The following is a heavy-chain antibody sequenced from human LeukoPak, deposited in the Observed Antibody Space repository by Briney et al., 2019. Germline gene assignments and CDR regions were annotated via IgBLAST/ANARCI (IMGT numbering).Heavy chain of an antibody. CDR2: INPNSGGT. J-gene: IGHJ4*02. Sequence: GASVKVSCKASGYTFTGYYMHWVRQAPGQGLEWMGWINPNSGGTNYAQKFQGRVTMTRDTSISTAYMELSRLRSDDTAVYYCARAGITGTSSIYYFDYWGQGTLVTVSS. CDR3: ARAGITGTSSIYYFDY. CDR1: GYTFTGYY. V-gene: IGHV1-2*02. D-gene: IGHD1/OR15-1a*01.